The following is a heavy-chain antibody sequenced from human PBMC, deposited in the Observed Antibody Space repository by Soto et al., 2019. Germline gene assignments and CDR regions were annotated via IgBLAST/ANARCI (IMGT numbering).Heavy chain of an antibody. J-gene: IGHJ3*01. CDR2: TYYRSQWYN. CDR1: GDSVSSNSAG. V-gene: IGHV6-1*01. D-gene: IGHD1-26*01. Sequence: QTLSLTCAISGDSVSSNSAGWNWIRQSPSRGLEWLGRTYYRSQWYNAYAVSVKSRITINPDTSKNQFSLQLNSVTPEDTAVYYCAKDSGSYFSAFDVWGKGTMVTVSS. CDR3: AKDSGSYFSAFDV.